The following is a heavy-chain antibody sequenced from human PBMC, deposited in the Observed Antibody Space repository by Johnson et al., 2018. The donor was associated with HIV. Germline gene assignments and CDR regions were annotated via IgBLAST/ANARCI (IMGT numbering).Heavy chain of an antibody. J-gene: IGHJ3*02. Sequence: VQLVESGGGVVQPGGSLRLSCEASGFTFSNYWMTWVRQAPGKGLEWVATITQDGSEKYYVDSVKGQFTISRDNAKNSLYLQMNSLRAEDTAVYYCARVPWVVAGTLPGAFDIWGQGTMVTVSS. D-gene: IGHD2-15*01. CDR2: ITQDGSEK. V-gene: IGHV3-7*04. CDR3: ARVPWVVAGTLPGAFDI. CDR1: GFTFSNYW.